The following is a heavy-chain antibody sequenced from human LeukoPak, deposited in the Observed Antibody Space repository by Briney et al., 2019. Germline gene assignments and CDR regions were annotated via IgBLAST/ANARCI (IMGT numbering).Heavy chain of an antibody. V-gene: IGHV3-33*05. CDR1: GFALSSYA. CDR3: ARAMRSGYDY. CDR2: ISTDGKDK. J-gene: IGHJ4*02. D-gene: IGHD5-12*01. Sequence: GRSLRLSCAASGFALSSYAMHWVRQAPGKGLEWVTVISTDGKDKKYADSVKGRFAISRDNAKNSLYLQMNSLRDEDTAVYYCARAMRSGYDYWGQGTLVTVSS.